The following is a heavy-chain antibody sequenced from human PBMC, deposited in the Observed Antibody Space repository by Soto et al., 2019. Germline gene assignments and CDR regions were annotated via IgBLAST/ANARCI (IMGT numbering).Heavy chain of an antibody. CDR3: AREKTSYGMDV. V-gene: IGHV1-8*01. CDR2: MNPNSGST. Sequence: ASVKVSCKASGYSFTNYDIHWVRQAAGLGLEWMGWMNPNSGSTGYAQKFQGRVTMTRNTSISTAYMELSSLRSEDTAVYYCAREKTSYGMDVWGQGTTVTVSS. J-gene: IGHJ6*02. CDR1: GYSFTNYD.